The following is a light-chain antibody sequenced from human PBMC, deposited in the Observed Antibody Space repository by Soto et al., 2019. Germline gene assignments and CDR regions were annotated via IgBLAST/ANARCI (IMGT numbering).Light chain of an antibody. CDR2: DAS. CDR3: QQYATYAPST. J-gene: IGKJ1*01. CDR1: QSIGTW. Sequence: DIRLTQSPSTLSACVGDMITISCRSSQSIGTWLAWYQHRPGEGPKLLIHDASSLESGVPSRFSGSGSATEFSLTISSLESGDSGTYHCQQYATYAPSTFGQGTKVDIK. V-gene: IGKV1-5*01.